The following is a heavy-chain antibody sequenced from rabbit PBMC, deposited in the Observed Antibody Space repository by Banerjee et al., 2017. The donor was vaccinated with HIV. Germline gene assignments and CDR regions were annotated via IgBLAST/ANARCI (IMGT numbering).Heavy chain of an antibody. V-gene: IGHV1S40*01. CDR1: GFSFSSSYH. CDR2: IYGGSSGINGGSSGST. D-gene: IGHD2-1*01. Sequence: QSLEESGGDLVKPGASLTLTCTASGFSFSSSYHMCWVRQAPGKGLEWIACIYGGSSGINGGSSGSTYYASWAKGRFTISKTSSTTVTLQMTSLTVADTATYFCARRGYGDGYYFNLWGPGTLVTDS. CDR3: ARRGYGDGYYFNL. J-gene: IGHJ4*01.